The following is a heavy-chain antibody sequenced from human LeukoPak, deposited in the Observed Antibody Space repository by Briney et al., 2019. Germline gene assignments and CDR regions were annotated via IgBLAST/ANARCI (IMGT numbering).Heavy chain of an antibody. D-gene: IGHD2-15*01. CDR2: INAGNGNT. V-gene: IGHV1-3*01. CDR1: GYTFTSYA. J-gene: IGHJ5*02. CDR3: ARGLGYCSGGSCYNWFDP. Sequence: GASVKVSCKASGYTFTSYAMHWVRQDPGQRLEWMGWINAGNGNTKYSQKFQGRVTITRDTSASTAYMELSSLRSEDTAVYYCARGLGYCSGGSCYNWFDPWGQGTLVTVSP.